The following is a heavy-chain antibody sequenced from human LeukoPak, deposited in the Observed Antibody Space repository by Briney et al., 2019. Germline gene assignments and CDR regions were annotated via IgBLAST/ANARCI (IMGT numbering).Heavy chain of an antibody. Sequence: PSETLSLTCTVSGGSISSYYWSWIRQPPGKGLEWIGEINHSGSTNYNPSLKSRVTISVDTSKNQFSLKLSSVTAADTAVYYCARGRGVRSWFDPWGQGTLVTVSS. J-gene: IGHJ5*02. CDR2: INHSGST. CDR3: ARGRGVRSWFDP. D-gene: IGHD3-10*01. V-gene: IGHV4-34*01. CDR1: GGSISSYY.